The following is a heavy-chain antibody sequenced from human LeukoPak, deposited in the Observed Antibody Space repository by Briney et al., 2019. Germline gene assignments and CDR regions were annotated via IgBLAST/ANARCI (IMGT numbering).Heavy chain of an antibody. CDR3: AKDRGYMDSRLGFDY. CDR1: GFTFSSYA. Sequence: GGSLRLSCAASGFTFSSYAMSWVRQAPGKGLEWVSAISGSGGSTYYADSVKGRFTISRDNSKNALYLQMNSLRAEDTAVYYCAKDRGYMDSRLGFDYWGQGTLVTVSS. V-gene: IGHV3-23*01. D-gene: IGHD3-10*01. J-gene: IGHJ4*02. CDR2: ISGSGGST.